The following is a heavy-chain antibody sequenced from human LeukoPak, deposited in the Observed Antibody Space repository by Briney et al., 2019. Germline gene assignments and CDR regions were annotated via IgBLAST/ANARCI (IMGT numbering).Heavy chain of an antibody. CDR2: INPSGGST. V-gene: IGHV1-46*01. CDR3: ARGVVGSYYSAFDI. Sequence: GASVTVSYTASGYTFTKYYMHWVRQAPGQGREWMGIINPSGGSTSYAQKFQGRVTMTRDTSTSTVYMELSSLRSEDTAVYYCARGVVGSYYSAFDIWGQGTMVTVSS. CDR1: GYTFTKYY. J-gene: IGHJ3*02. D-gene: IGHD1-26*01.